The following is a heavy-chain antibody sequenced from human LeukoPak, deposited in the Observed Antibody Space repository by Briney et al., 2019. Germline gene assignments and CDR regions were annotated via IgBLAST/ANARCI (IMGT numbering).Heavy chain of an antibody. Sequence: SETLSLTCTVSGASISSSTYYWGWIRQAPGKGLEWIGSIYYSGSTYYKSSLKSRVTISADTSKNQFSLKVYSVIAADTAVYYCASHTSFYYDATGYQGALGFWGQGTLVTVSS. CDR1: GASISSSTYY. J-gene: IGHJ4*02. CDR3: ASHTSFYYDATGYQGALGF. D-gene: IGHD3-22*01. V-gene: IGHV4-39*01. CDR2: IYYSGST.